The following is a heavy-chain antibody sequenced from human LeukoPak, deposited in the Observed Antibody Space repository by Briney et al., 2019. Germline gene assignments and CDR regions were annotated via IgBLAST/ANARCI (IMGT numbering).Heavy chain of an antibody. Sequence: PGGSLRLSCAASGFTFSNAWMNWVRQAPGKGLEWISYISGSGSPIYYADSMKGRFTISRDNAKNSLYLQMNSLRVEDTAVYYCARVGGYCSSTSCPPPDYWGQGTLVTVSS. V-gene: IGHV3-48*04. CDR2: ISGSGSPI. D-gene: IGHD2-2*01. CDR1: GFTFSNAW. J-gene: IGHJ4*02. CDR3: ARVGGYCSSTSCPPPDY.